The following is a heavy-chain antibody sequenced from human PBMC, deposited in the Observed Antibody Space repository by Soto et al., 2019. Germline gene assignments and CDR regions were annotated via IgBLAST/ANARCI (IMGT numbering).Heavy chain of an antibody. D-gene: IGHD6-19*01. Sequence: QVQLVQSGAEVKKPGSSVKVSCKASGGTFSSYAISWVRQAPGQGLEWMGGIIPIFGTANYAQKFQGRVKITADESRSTAYMERRSLRSEDTAVYYCARGGNGSGWGVYWFDPWGQGTLVTVSS. J-gene: IGHJ5*02. V-gene: IGHV1-69*01. CDR3: ARGGNGSGWGVYWFDP. CDR2: IIPIFGTA. CDR1: GGTFSSYA.